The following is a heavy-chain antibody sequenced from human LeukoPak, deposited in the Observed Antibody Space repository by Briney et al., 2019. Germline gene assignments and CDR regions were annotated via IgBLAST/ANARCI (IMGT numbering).Heavy chain of an antibody. D-gene: IGHD5-12*01. Sequence: ASVKVSFKASGYTFTVYYMHWVRQAPGQGREWMGWINPNSGGTNYAQKFQGRVTMTRDTSISTAYMELSRLRSDDTAVYYCARDPSGYDGLYYFDYWGQGTLVTVSS. CDR1: GYTFTVYY. V-gene: IGHV1-2*02. J-gene: IGHJ4*02. CDR2: INPNSGGT. CDR3: ARDPSGYDGLYYFDY.